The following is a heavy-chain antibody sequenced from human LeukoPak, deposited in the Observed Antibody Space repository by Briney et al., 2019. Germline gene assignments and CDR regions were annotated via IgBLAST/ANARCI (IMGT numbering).Heavy chain of an antibody. V-gene: IGHV3-21*01. D-gene: IGHD6-6*01. CDR3: ARGREGITARWWVEETRWHFLDP. J-gene: IGHJ5*02. CDR1: GFPFDRYA. Sequence: PGGSPSLSCAASGFPFDRYAMIWVRQRPGKGLEWVSSITTARSRMYYAASVKGRFAISRDNAKKSLYLQMDSLRVEDTAVYYCARGREGITARWWVEETRWHFLDPWGQGTLVTVSS. CDR2: ITTARSRM.